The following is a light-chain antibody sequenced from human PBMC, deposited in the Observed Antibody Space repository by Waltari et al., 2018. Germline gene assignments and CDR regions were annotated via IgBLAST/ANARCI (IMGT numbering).Light chain of an antibody. Sequence: SYYVTQPRSVSVSPGQTARITCGGNNIGVKNVHWYKQRPAQAPLLVIYYDTDRPSGIPERFSGSNSGNTATLTISGVEAGDEADYFCQVWDSDSDHPYIFGAGTRLIVL. CDR3: QVWDSDSDHPYI. CDR2: YDT. J-gene: IGLJ1*01. V-gene: IGLV3-21*01. CDR1: NIGVKN.